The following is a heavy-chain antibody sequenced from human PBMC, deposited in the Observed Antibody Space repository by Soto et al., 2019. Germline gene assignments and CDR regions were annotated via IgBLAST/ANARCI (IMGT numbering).Heavy chain of an antibody. J-gene: IGHJ3*02. CDR2: ISGNVRIT. Sequence: GGSLRLSCATSGFTFSSYAMNWVRQAPGTGLEWVSGISGNVRITHYADSVKGRFTVSRDNSHNTLYLEMNNLRSEDTALYYCVKPDFDFWRGYYAAAKEQVFDIWGQGTMVTVSS. CDR3: VKPDFDFWRGYYAAAKEQVFDI. CDR1: GFTFSSYA. D-gene: IGHD3-3*01. V-gene: IGHV3-23*01.